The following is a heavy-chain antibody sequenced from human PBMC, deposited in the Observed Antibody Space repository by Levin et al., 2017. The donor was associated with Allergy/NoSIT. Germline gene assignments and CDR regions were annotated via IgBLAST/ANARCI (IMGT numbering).Heavy chain of an antibody. J-gene: IGHJ6*02. Sequence: GESLKISCAASGFTFSSYGMHWVRQAPGKGLEWVAVISYDGSNKYYADSVKGRFTISRDNSKNTLYLQMNSLRAEDTAVYYCAKLGFSSYGSDYYYGMDVWGQGTTVTVSS. D-gene: IGHD5-18*01. CDR2: ISYDGSNK. V-gene: IGHV3-30*18. CDR1: GFTFSSYG. CDR3: AKLGFSSYGSDYYYGMDV.